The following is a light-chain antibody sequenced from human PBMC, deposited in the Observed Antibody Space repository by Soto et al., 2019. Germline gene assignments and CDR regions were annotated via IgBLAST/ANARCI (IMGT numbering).Light chain of an antibody. V-gene: IGKV3-11*01. J-gene: IGKJ5*01. Sequence: EIVLTQSPATLSLSPGESATLSCRATRSVSSYLAWYQQKPGQAPRLLIYDASSRPTDIPARFSGSGSGTDFPLTISSLEPEDFARYYCQQRSNWPITCGQGTRLEIK. CDR3: QQRSNWPIT. CDR2: DAS. CDR1: RSVSSY.